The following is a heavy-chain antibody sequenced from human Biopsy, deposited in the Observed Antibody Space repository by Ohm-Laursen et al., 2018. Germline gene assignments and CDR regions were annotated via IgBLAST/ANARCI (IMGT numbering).Heavy chain of an antibody. CDR3: ARDPLNGHKHFDY. V-gene: IGHV1-2*02. J-gene: IGHJ4*02. CDR1: SYTFTDYN. D-gene: IGHD2-8*01. CDR2: INCKTGAT. Sequence: ASVKASCKPSSYTFTDYNIHWMRQAPGQGLEWLGYINCKTGATNYAPKFQGTVTVTRDTSISTAYLALGSLRSADPAIYYCARDPLNGHKHFDYWGQGSLVTVSS.